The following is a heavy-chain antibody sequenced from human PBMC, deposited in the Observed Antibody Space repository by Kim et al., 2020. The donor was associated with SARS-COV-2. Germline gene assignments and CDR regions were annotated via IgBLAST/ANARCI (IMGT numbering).Heavy chain of an antibody. Sequence: DAVTGAVTISRDKSMNTMYLQMNGLRAEDTALYYCARGPILWFGELFDYWGQGTLVTVSS. V-gene: IGHV3-30*04. J-gene: IGHJ4*02. D-gene: IGHD3-10*01. CDR3: ARGPILWFGELFDY.